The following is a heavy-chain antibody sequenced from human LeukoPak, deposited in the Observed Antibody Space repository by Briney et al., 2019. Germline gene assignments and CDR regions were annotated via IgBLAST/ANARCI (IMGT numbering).Heavy chain of an antibody. CDR1: GFTFDDYA. V-gene: IGHV3-9*01. CDR3: AKEVARITIFGVAPPSSGMDV. CDR2: ISWNSGSI. D-gene: IGHD3-3*01. Sequence: PGRSLRLSCAASGFTFDDYAMHWVRQAPGKGLEWVSGISWNSGSIGYADSLKGRFTISRDNAKNSLYLQMNSLRAEDTALYYCAKEVARITIFGVAPPSSGMDVWGQGTTVTVSS. J-gene: IGHJ6*02.